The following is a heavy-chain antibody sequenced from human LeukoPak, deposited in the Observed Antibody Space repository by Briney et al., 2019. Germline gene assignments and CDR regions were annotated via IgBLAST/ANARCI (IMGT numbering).Heavy chain of an antibody. V-gene: IGHV1-8*01. D-gene: IGHD6-13*01. CDR3: ARSGESSSWWGSAWFDP. CDR2: MNPNSGNT. Sequence: ASVKVSCKASGYTFTSYDINWVRQATGQGLEWMGWMNPNSGNTGYAQKYQGRGTMTRNTSISTAYMELSSLRSEDTAVYYCARSGESSSWWGSAWFDPWGQGTLVTVSS. CDR1: GYTFTSYD. J-gene: IGHJ5*02.